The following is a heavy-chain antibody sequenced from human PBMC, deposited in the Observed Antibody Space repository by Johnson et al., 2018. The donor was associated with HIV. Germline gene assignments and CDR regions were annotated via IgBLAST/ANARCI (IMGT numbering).Heavy chain of an antibody. Sequence: HVQLVESGGGVVQPGRSLRLSCAVSGIIFSHYGMHWVRQAPGKGLEWVALISYDGSNKYYADSVKGRFTISRDNSKNTLYLQMNSLRAEDTTVYYCARDKEDIVLVGAFDSWGQGTMVTVSS. D-gene: IGHD2-8*02. CDR3: ARDKEDIVLVGAFDS. J-gene: IGHJ3*02. V-gene: IGHV3-30*03. CDR1: GIIFSHYG. CDR2: ISYDGSNK.